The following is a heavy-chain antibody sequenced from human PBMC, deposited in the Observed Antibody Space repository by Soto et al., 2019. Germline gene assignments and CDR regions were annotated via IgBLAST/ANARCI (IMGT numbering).Heavy chain of an antibody. J-gene: IGHJ3*02. CDR3: ARDRVSYSGYGEAFDM. V-gene: IGHV3-33*01. CDR1: GFTFSRYG. Sequence: QVQLVESGGGVVQPGRSLRLSCAASGFTFSRYGMNWLRQAPGKGLEWVAGIGFDGNSKYYADSVKGRLTISRDNSKSTLYVQMHSLRVEDTAVYYCARDRVSYSGYGEAFDMWGQGTMVTVSS. D-gene: IGHD5-12*01. CDR2: IGFDGNSK.